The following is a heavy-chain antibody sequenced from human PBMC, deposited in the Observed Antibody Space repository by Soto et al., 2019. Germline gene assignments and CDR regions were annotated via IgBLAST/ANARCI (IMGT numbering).Heavy chain of an antibody. CDR1: GGSVSSGNYY. Sequence: QVQLQESGPGLVKPSETLSLTCTVSGGSVSSGNYYWNWIRQPPGKGLEWIGYIYYSGSTNYNPSLKSRVTISVDTSKNQFSLKVSSVTAADTAVYYCARGPTMIVAAYDCWGHGTLVTVSS. D-gene: IGHD3-22*01. CDR2: IYYSGST. V-gene: IGHV4-61*01. CDR3: ARGPTMIVAAYDC. J-gene: IGHJ4*01.